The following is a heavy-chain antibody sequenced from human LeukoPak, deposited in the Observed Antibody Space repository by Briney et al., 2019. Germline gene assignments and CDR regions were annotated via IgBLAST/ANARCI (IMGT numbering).Heavy chain of an antibody. CDR1: GYTFTGYY. D-gene: IGHD5-18*01. V-gene: IGHV1-2*02. J-gene: IGHJ4*02. CDR3: AREGGYTYGFVY. CDR2: INPNSGGT. Sequence: ASVKVSCKASGYTFTGYYMHWVRQAPGQGLEWMGGINPNSGGTNYAQKFQGRATMAWETSISTAYMELSRLRSDDTAVHYCAREGGYTYGFVYWGQGTLVTVSS.